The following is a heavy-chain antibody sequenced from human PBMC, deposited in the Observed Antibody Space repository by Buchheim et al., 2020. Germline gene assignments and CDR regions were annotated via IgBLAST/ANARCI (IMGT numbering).Heavy chain of an antibody. CDR2: IWYDGSNK. D-gene: IGHD1-26*01. CDR3: ATDPSAYSGNYDGKD. CDR1: GFTFSSYG. J-gene: IGHJ4*02. V-gene: IGHV3-33*01. Sequence: QLQLVESGGGVVQPGRSLRLSCAASGFTFSSYGMHWVRQAPGKGLEWVAVIWYDGSNKYYADSVKGRFTISRDNSKNTLYLQMNSLRAEDTAVYYCATDPSAYSGNYDGKDWGRGTL.